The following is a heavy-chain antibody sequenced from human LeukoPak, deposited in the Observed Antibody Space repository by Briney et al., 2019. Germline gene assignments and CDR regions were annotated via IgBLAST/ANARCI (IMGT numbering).Heavy chain of an antibody. J-gene: IGHJ4*02. D-gene: IGHD1-7*01. CDR2: IHYSGST. V-gene: IGHV4-59*12. CDR3: ARRATSGNYQMLHFDS. Sequence: SETLSLTCTVSGGSISGYFWSWIRQPPGKGLEWIGYIHYSGSTNYNPSLKSRVTISVDTSKNQFSLKLSSATAADTAVYYCARRATSGNYQMLHFDSWGQGILVTVSS. CDR1: GGSISGYF.